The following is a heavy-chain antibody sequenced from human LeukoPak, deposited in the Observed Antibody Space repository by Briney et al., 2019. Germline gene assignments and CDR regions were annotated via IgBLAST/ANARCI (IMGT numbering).Heavy chain of an antibody. D-gene: IGHD6-13*01. Sequence: GGSLRLSCVASGFTFSNYPMNWVRQAPGKGLEWVSGISHSGSSIYYADSVKGRFTISRDNSKNTLYLQMDRLRVEDTAVYYCAKAGASWSPGYWGQGTLVTVSS. CDR3: AKAGASWSPGY. CDR2: ISHSGSSI. V-gene: IGHV3-23*01. CDR1: GFTFSNYP. J-gene: IGHJ4*02.